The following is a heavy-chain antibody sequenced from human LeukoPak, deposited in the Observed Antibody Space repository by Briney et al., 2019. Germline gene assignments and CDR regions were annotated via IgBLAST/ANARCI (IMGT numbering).Heavy chain of an antibody. J-gene: IGHJ4*02. CDR1: GFTFSSYG. CDR3: AKGYSTGWYDFDY. V-gene: IGHV3-23*01. Sequence: GGSLRLSCAASGFTFSSYGMTWVRQAPGKGLEWVSFISRGGDNTYYADSVKGRFTIYRDNSENTLYLQMNSLRAEDTALYYCAKGYSTGWYDFDYWGQGTLVTVSS. D-gene: IGHD6-19*01. CDR2: ISRGGDNT.